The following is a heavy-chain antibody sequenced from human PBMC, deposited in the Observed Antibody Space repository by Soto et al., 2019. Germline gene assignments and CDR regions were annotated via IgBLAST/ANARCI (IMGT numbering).Heavy chain of an antibody. D-gene: IGHD3-22*01. Sequence: ASVKVSCKVSGYTLTEFSMHWVRQSPGKGLEWMGVFDPEDGEVIYSPKFQGRVTLTEDTSTDTAYLELSSLTSEDTAIYYCATDDSRGYYTFAYWGQGSLVTVSS. J-gene: IGHJ4*02. V-gene: IGHV1-24*01. CDR1: GYTLTEFS. CDR2: FDPEDGEV. CDR3: ATDDSRGYYTFAY.